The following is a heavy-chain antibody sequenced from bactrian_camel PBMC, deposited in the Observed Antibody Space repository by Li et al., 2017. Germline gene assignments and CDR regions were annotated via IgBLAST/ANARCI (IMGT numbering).Heavy chain of an antibody. CDR1: GNTYNLNC. D-gene: IGHD6*01. V-gene: IGHV3S53*01. CDR2: FIYTFGRTT. CDR3: AADVGSMSGNCQPNY. J-gene: IGHJ4*01. Sequence: HVQLVESGGGSVQAGGSLRLSCAASGNTYNLNCLGWFQQAPGMEREQVAVFIYTFGRTTRYADSVKGRFTISQDDAKNTVYLQMNNLKPEDTAMYYCAADVGSMSGNCQPNYWGQGTQVTVS.